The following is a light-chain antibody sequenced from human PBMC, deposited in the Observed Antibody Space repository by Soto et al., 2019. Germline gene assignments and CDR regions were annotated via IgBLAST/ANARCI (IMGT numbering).Light chain of an antibody. Sequence: DIVMTQSPDSLAASLGERPTINCKSNQSVFSNSKNRNHLSWYQQKPGQPPKLIIYWATTRASGVPDRFSGSGAGTDFTRTVSGLQAEDVEIDYCHQYFRSPLTFGGGTKVDIK. CDR2: WAT. CDR3: HQYFRSPLT. J-gene: IGKJ4*01. V-gene: IGKV4-1*01. CDR1: QSVFSNSKNRNH.